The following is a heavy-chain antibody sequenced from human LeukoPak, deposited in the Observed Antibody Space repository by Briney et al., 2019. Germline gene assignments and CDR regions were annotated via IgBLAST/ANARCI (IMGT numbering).Heavy chain of an antibody. CDR3: ARPRSAYYDSSGFYM. CDR2: MSTNNDIT. Sequence: ASVKVSCKASGYTFTSYDIHSVRQATGQGLEWMGWMSTNNDITGYAQKFQGRVTMTRSTSMSTAYMELSSLRSDDTAVYYCARPRSAYYDSSGFYMWGQGSLVTVSS. CDR1: GYTFTSYD. V-gene: IGHV1-8*01. D-gene: IGHD3-22*01. J-gene: IGHJ4*02.